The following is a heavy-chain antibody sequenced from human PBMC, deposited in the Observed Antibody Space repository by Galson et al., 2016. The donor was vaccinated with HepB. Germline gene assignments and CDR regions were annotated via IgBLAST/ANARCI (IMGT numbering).Heavy chain of an antibody. V-gene: IGHV3-11*06. CDR1: GFTFSDRS. CDR2: ITPTSDYK. CDR3: ARDGGYSGFDFDY. D-gene: IGHD5-12*01. J-gene: IGHJ4*02. Sequence: SLRLSCAASGFTFSDRSMNWIRQAPGKGLEWISYITPTSDYKTYADSVVGRFTISRDNGRNSVYLQMDYLRAEDTAVYYCARDGGYSGFDFDYWGQGTLVTVSS.